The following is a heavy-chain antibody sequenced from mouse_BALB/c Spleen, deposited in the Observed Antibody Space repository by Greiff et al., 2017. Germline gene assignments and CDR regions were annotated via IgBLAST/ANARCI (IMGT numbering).Heavy chain of an antibody. V-gene: IGHV1S81*02. CDR1: GYTFTSYW. Sequence: QVQLQQPGSELVRPGASVKLSCKASGYTFTSYWMHWVKQRPGQGLEWIGEINPSNGGTNFNEKFKSKATLTVDKSSSTAYMQLSSLTSEDSAVYYCTRGPLYGVDYWGQGTTLTVSS. D-gene: IGHD1-2*01. CDR2: INPSNGGT. J-gene: IGHJ2*01. CDR3: TRGPLYGVDY.